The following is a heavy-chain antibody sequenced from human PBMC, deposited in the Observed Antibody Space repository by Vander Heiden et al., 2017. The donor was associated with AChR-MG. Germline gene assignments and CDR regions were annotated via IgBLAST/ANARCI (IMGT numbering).Heavy chain of an antibody. CDR1: GFTFSSYG. V-gene: IGHV3-33*01. CDR2: IWYDGSNK. CDR3: AREQLSSSSHYYYYYMDV. D-gene: IGHD6-6*01. Sequence: QVQLVESGGGVVQPGRSLRLSCAASGFTFSSYGMHWVRQAPGKGLEWVAVIWYDGSNKYYADSVKGRFTISRDNSKNTLYLQMNSLRAEDTAVYYCAREQLSSSSHYYYYYMDVWGKGTTVTVSS. J-gene: IGHJ6*03.